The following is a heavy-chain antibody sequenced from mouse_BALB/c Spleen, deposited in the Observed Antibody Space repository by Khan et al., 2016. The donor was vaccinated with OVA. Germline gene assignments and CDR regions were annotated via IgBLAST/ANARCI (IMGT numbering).Heavy chain of an antibody. Sequence: EVELVESGGGLVKPGGSLKLSCAASGFTFSSYAVSWVRQTPEKRLEWVATINSDGAYTYYPDSVKGRFTISRDNAMNTLYLQMSSLRSEDTAMYSCARHNFGPFAYWGQGTLVTVSA. J-gene: IGHJ3*01. D-gene: IGHD1-3*01. V-gene: IGHV5-9-3*01. CDR3: ARHNFGPFAY. CDR2: INSDGAYT. CDR1: GFTFSSYA.